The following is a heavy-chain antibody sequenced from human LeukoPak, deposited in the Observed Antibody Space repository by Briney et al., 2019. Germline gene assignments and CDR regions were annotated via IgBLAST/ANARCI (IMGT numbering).Heavy chain of an antibody. J-gene: IGHJ6*03. V-gene: IGHV4-4*07. Sequence: SETLSLTCTVSGSSISSYYWSWIRQPAGKGLEWIGCIYTSGSTNYNPSLKSRVTMSVNTSKNQFSLKLSSVTAADTAVYYCARDQGDYGDYVLYYYYYYMDVWGKGTTVTISS. D-gene: IGHD4-17*01. CDR3: ARDQGDYGDYVLYYYYYYMDV. CDR1: GSSISSYY. CDR2: IYTSGST.